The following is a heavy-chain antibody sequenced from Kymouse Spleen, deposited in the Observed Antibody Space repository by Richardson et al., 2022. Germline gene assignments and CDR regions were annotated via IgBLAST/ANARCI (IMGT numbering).Heavy chain of an antibody. D-gene: IGHD6-13*01. CDR1: GFTFSGSA. CDR3: TRHPGIAAADWFDP. V-gene: IGHV3-73*02. Sequence: EVQLVESGGGLVQPGGSLKLSCAASGFTFSGSAMHWVRQASGKGLEWVGRIRSKANSYATAYAASVKGRFTISRDDSKNTAYLQMNSLKTEDTAVYYCTRHPGIAAADWFDPWGQGTLVTVSS. CDR2: IRSKANSYAT. J-gene: IGHJ5*02.